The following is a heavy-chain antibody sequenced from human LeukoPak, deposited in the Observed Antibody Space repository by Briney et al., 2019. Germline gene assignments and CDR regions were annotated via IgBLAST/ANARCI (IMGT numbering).Heavy chain of an antibody. V-gene: IGHV4-34*01. CDR1: GGSFSGYY. J-gene: IGHJ4*02. Sequence: SGTLSLTCVVYGGSFSGYYWSWIRQPPGKGLEWIGEINHSGGTNYNPSLKSRVTISVDTSENQFSLELASVTAADTAVYYCVRDRPSYDFWSGYYYEGLEYWGQGTLVTVSS. D-gene: IGHD3-3*01. CDR2: INHSGGT. CDR3: VRDRPSYDFWSGYYYEGLEY.